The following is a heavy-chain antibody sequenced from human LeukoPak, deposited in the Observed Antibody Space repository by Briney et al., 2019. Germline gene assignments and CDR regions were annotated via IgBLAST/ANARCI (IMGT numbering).Heavy chain of an antibody. J-gene: IGHJ4*02. CDR3: AGYSQLRYFDWLLSSTVDY. Sequence: SATLSLTCTVSGGSISSSSYYWGWIRQPPGKGLEWIGSIYYSGSTYYNPSLKSRVTISVDTSKNQFSLKLSSVTAADTAVYYCAGYSQLRYFDWLLSSTVDYWGQGTLVTVSS. CDR2: IYYSGST. D-gene: IGHD3-9*01. CDR1: GGSISSSSYY. V-gene: IGHV4-39*01.